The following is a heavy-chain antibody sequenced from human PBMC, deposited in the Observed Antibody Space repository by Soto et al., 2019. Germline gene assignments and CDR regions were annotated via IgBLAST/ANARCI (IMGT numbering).Heavy chain of an antibody. CDR2: IYPGDSDT. D-gene: IGHD3-3*01. V-gene: IGHV5-51*01. Sequence: GESLKISCKGSGYSFTSYWIGWVRQMPGKGLEWMGIIYPGDSDTRYSPSFQGQVTISADKSISTAYLQWSSLKASDTAMYYCARGRNDFWSGYYHYYYYYGMDVWGQGTTVTVSS. J-gene: IGHJ6*02. CDR1: GYSFTSYW. CDR3: ARGRNDFWSGYYHYYYYYGMDV.